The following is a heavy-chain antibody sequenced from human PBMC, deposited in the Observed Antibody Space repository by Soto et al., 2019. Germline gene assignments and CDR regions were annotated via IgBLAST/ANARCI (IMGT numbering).Heavy chain of an antibody. Sequence: SVKVSFKASGGTFSSYAISWLRQAPGQGLEWMGGIIPIFGTANYAQKFQGRVTITADESTSTAYMELSSLRSEDTAVYYCARAASGDYYYYYGMDVWGQGTTVTVSS. V-gene: IGHV1-69*13. D-gene: IGHD3-10*01. CDR3: ARAASGDYYYYYGMDV. CDR1: GGTFSSYA. J-gene: IGHJ6*02. CDR2: IIPIFGTA.